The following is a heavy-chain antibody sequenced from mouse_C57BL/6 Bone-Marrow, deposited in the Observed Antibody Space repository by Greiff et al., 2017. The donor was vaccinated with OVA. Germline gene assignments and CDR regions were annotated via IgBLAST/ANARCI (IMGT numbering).Heavy chain of an antibody. J-gene: IGHJ1*03. CDR2: INPNNGGT. CDR1: GYTFTDYN. V-gene: IGHV1-18*01. Sequence: EVQLHQSGPELVKPGASVKIPCKASGYTFTDYNMDWVKQSHGKSLEWIGDINPNNGGTIYNQKFKGKATLTVDKSSSTAYMELRSLTSEDTAVYYCARGDYGSSHWYFDVWGTGTTVTVSS. D-gene: IGHD1-1*01. CDR3: ARGDYGSSHWYFDV.